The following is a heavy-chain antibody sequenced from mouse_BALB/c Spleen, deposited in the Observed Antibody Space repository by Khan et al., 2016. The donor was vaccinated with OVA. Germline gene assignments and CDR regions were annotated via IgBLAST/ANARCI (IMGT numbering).Heavy chain of an antibody. CDR2: FTVKSDNPGA. Sequence: VQLVETGGGLVRPGNSLKLSCVTSEFTFSYYRMHWLRQFPGKRLEWIAVFTVKSDNPGANYAESVKGRFTISRDNSKSSVYLQMNRLREEDTATYYCSRGGYYYGTPFDYWGQGTTLTVSS. CDR3: SRGGYYYGTPFDY. CDR1: EFTFSYYR. V-gene: IGHV13-2*02. D-gene: IGHD1-1*01. J-gene: IGHJ2*01.